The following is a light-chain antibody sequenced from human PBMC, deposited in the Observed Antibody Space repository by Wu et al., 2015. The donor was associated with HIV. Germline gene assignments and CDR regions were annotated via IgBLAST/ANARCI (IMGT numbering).Light chain of an antibody. Sequence: EIVLTQSPATLSLSPGERATLSCRASQSVGSYLAWYQKKPGQAPRLLIYNASDRATGIPARFSGSGSGTDFTLTISSLQPEDVATYYCQKYNTAPWTFGQGTKVEMK. CDR3: QKYNTAPWT. CDR1: QSVGSY. CDR2: NAS. V-gene: IGKV3-11*01. J-gene: IGKJ1*01.